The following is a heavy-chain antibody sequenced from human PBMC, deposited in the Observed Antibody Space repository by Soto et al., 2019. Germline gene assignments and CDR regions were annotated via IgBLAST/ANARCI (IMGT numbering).Heavy chain of an antibody. D-gene: IGHD2-2*01. Sequence: GASVKVSCKASGYTFTSYGISWVRQAPGQGLEWMGWISAYNGNTNYAQKLQGRVTMTTDTSTSTAYMELRSLRSDDTAVYYCARDHSRLVVPAAMRAFDIWGQGTMVTVSS. CDR1: GYTFTSYG. V-gene: IGHV1-18*01. CDR2: ISAYNGNT. J-gene: IGHJ3*02. CDR3: ARDHSRLVVPAAMRAFDI.